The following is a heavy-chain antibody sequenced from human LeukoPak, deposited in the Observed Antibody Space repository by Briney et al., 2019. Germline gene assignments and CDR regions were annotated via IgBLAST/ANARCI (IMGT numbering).Heavy chain of an antibody. CDR3: AKVAVGVTKSFDY. CDR1: SYSISAGYY. Sequence: SETLSLTCAVSSYSISAGYYWGWIRQPPGKGLEWLGSIYHSGITYYNPSLKSRVTISVDTSKNQFSLKLTSVTAADTAVYYCAKVAVGVTKSFDYWGQGTLVTVS. D-gene: IGHD1-26*01. V-gene: IGHV4-38-2*01. J-gene: IGHJ4*02. CDR2: IYHSGIT.